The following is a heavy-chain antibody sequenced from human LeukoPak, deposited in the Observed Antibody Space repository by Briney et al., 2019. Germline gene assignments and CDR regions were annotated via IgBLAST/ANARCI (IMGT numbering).Heavy chain of an antibody. Sequence: GGSLRLSCAASGFTVSSNYMSWVRQAPGKGLEWVSVIYSGGSTYYADSVKGRFTISRDKSKNTLYLQMNSLRAEDTAVYYCAREIETGDFYYYYYGMDVWGQGTTVTVSS. V-gene: IGHV3-53*05. D-gene: IGHD7-27*01. CDR3: AREIETGDFYYYYYGMDV. CDR1: GFTVSSNY. J-gene: IGHJ6*02. CDR2: IYSGGST.